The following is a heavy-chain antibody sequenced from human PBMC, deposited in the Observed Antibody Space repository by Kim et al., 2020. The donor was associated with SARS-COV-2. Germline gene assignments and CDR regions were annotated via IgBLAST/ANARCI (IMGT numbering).Heavy chain of an antibody. V-gene: IGHV1-69*04. CDR3: AGCSYNWNYHYYYGMDV. D-gene: IGHD1-20*01. CDR2: IIPILGIA. J-gene: IGHJ6*02. CDR1: GGTFSSYA. Sequence: SVKVSCKASGGTFSSYAISWVRQAPGQGLEWMGRIIPILGIANYAQKFQGRVTITADKSTSTAYMELSSLRSEDTAVYYCAGCSYNWNYHYYYGMDVWGQGTTVTVSS.